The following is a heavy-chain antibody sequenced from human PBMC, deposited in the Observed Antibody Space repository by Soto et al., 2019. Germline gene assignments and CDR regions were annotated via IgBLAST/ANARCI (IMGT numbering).Heavy chain of an antibody. Sequence: QVQLVQSGAEVKKPGASVKVSCKASGDTFTNYYFHWVRQAPGQGLEWLGMINPSGRVQSAQRFQGRVSMTRDTSTTTVYMDVSSLTPEDTAVYYCARDLAKGGGSAGFDYWGQGTLVTVSS. CDR2: INPSGRV. J-gene: IGHJ4*02. V-gene: IGHV1-46*01. CDR1: GDTFTNYY. D-gene: IGHD1-26*01. CDR3: ARDLAKGGGSAGFDY.